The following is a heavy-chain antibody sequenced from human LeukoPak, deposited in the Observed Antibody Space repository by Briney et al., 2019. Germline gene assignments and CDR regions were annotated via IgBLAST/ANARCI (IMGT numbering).Heavy chain of an antibody. V-gene: IGHV3-23*01. D-gene: IGHD3-10*01. J-gene: IGHJ4*02. Sequence: PGGSLRLSCAASGFTFSSYAMSWVRQAPGKGLEWVSAISGSGGSTYYADSVKGRFTISRDNSKNTLYLQMDSLRAEDTALYYCAKAPYASGSYYSYFYFDSWGQGALVTVSS. CDR2: ISGSGGST. CDR1: GFTFSSYA. CDR3: AKAPYASGSYYSYFYFDS.